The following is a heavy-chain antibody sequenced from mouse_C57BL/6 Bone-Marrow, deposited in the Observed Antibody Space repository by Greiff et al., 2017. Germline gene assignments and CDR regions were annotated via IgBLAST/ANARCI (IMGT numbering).Heavy chain of an antibody. CDR1: GYTFTSYW. J-gene: IGHJ3*01. V-gene: IGHV1-69*01. CDR2: IDPSDSYT. Sequence: QVQLQQPGAELVMPGASVKLSCKASGYTFTSYWMHWVKQRPGQGLEWIGEIDPSDSYTNYNQKFKGKSTLTVDKSSSTAYMPLSSLTSEDSAVYYCAVCYGNPWFDYWGQGTLVTVSA. D-gene: IGHD2-1*01. CDR3: AVCYGNPWFDY.